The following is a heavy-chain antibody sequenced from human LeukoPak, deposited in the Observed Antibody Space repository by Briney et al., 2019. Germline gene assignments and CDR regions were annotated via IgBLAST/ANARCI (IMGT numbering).Heavy chain of an antibody. Sequence: KASETLSLTCTVSGGSISGYHWSWIRQPPGKGLEWMGDTYYSGRTNYNPSLKSRVTISVDASKKQFSLKLSSVTAADTAVYYCAREPRDLDCSGGNCYFNWFDPWGQGTLVTVSS. V-gene: IGHV4-59*01. D-gene: IGHD2-15*01. J-gene: IGHJ5*02. CDR2: TYYSGRT. CDR3: AREPRDLDCSGGNCYFNWFDP. CDR1: GGSISGYH.